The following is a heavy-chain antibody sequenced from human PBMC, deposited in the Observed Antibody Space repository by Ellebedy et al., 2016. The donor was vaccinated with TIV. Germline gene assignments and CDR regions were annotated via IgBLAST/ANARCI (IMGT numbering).Heavy chain of an antibody. Sequence: SQTLSLTCVISRDSVSTDIGWNWIRQSPSRGLEWLGRTYYRSKWNNDYAVSLKSRITINPDTSKNQFSLQLNSVIPDDTAVYYCARGWFGSGMGVWGQGTTVTVSS. CDR3: ARGWFGSGMGV. D-gene: IGHD3-10*01. V-gene: IGHV6-1*01. CDR1: RDSVSTDIG. CDR2: TYYRSKWNN. J-gene: IGHJ6*02.